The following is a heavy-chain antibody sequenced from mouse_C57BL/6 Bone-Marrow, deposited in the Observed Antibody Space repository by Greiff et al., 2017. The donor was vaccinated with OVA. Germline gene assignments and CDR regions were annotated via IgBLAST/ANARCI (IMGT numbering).Heavy chain of an antibody. Sequence: EVHLVESGPELVKPGDSVKISCKASGYSFTGYFMNWVMQSHGKSLEWIGRINPYNGDTFYNQKFKGKATLTVDKSSSTAHMELRSLTSEDSAVYYCGIWYFDVWGTGTTVTVSS. J-gene: IGHJ1*03. V-gene: IGHV1-20*01. CDR1: GYSFTGYF. CDR3: GIWYFDV. CDR2: INPYNGDT.